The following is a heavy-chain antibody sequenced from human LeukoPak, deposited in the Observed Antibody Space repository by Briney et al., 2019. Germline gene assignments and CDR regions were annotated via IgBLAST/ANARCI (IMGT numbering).Heavy chain of an antibody. D-gene: IGHD5-18*01. V-gene: IGHV4-34*01. CDR2: INHSGST. CDR3: ARGPYYTAMANWGPFNWFDP. CDR1: GGSFSGYY. J-gene: IGHJ5*02. Sequence: SETLSLTCAVYGGSFSGYYWGWIRQPPGKGLEWIGEINHSGSTNYNPSLTSRVTISVDTSKNQFSLKLSSVTAADTAVYYCARGPYYTAMANWGPFNWFDPWGQGTLVTVSS.